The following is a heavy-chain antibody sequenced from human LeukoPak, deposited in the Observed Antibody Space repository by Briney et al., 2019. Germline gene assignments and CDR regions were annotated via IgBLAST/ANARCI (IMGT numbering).Heavy chain of an antibody. CDR2: IYSGGDT. CDR1: GLTVSSNC. Sequence: GGSLRLSCAASGLTVSSNCMSWVRQAPGKGLEWVSFIYSGGDTYSADSVKGRFPISRDNPKNPLYLQMNSLRAEEPAIYYCGKDSGNSGYDGYFDYWGQGTLVTVSS. V-gene: IGHV3-53*01. D-gene: IGHD5-12*01. CDR3: GKDSGNSGYDGYFDY. J-gene: IGHJ4*02.